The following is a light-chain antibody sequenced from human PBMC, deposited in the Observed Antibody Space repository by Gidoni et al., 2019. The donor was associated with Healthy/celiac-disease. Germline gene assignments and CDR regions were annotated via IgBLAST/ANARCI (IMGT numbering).Light chain of an antibody. Sequence: QLVLTQSPSASASLGASVKLTCTLSSGHSSYAIAWHQQQPEKGPRYLMKLNSDGSHSKGDGIPDRSSGASSGAERYLTISSLQSEDEADYYCQTWGTGSWVFGGGTKLTVL. CDR2: LNSDGSH. V-gene: IGLV4-69*01. J-gene: IGLJ3*02. CDR1: SGHSSYA. CDR3: QTWGTGSWV.